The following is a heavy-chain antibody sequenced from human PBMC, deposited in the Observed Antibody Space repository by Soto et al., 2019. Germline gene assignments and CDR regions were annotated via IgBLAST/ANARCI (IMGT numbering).Heavy chain of an antibody. CDR1: GGSLSSYY. CDR3: GSVRPSGYVLS. CDR2: VYFSGNT. Sequence: SDTLSLTCTVSGGSLSSYYWTWIRQSPGKGLEWIGYVYFSGNTNYNPSLKSRVTISIDTSKNQFSLRLASVTAADTAFYFCGSVRPSGYVLSWGQGTLVTVSS. J-gene: IGHJ5*02. V-gene: IGHV4-59*01. D-gene: IGHD6-25*01.